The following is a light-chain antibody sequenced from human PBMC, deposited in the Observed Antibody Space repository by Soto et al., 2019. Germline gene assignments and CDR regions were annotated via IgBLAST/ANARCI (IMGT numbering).Light chain of an antibody. J-gene: IGLJ2*01. Sequence: QSVLTQPPSVSAAPGQKVTISCSGSSSNIGGNSVSWYQQLPGTAPKLLIYDDNKRPSGIPDRFSGSKSGTSASLAISGLRSEDEAEYYCATWDDSLSAVVFGGGTKVTVL. CDR1: SSNIGGNS. CDR2: DDN. CDR3: ATWDDSLSAVV. V-gene: IGLV1-51*01.